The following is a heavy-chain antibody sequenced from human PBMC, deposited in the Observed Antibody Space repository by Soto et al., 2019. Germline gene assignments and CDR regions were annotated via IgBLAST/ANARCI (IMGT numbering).Heavy chain of an antibody. D-gene: IGHD3-9*01. J-gene: IGHJ6*03. Sequence: GGSLRLSCAASGFTFSSYAMSWVRQAPGKGLEWVSAISGSGGSTYYADSVKGRFTISRDNSKNTLYLQMNSLRAEDTAVYYCAKGGTYYDILTGYREGYYYYMDVWGKGTTVTVSS. CDR2: ISGSGGST. CDR3: AKGGTYYDILTGYREGYYYYMDV. CDR1: GFTFSSYA. V-gene: IGHV3-23*01.